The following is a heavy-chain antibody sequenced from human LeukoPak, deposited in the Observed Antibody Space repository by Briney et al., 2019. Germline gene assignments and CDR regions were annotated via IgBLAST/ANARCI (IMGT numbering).Heavy chain of an antibody. D-gene: IGHD3-10*01. V-gene: IGHV3-23*01. Sequence: GGSLRLSCAATGFAFSTYGMNWVRQAPGKELERLSDISGSGGSRYYADSVKGRLTISRDNYKNTLYLQMNSLRDEDTAVYYCAKDFSYYGSRNYYMDVWGKGTTVTVSS. CDR3: AKDFSYYGSRNYYMDV. CDR2: ISGSGGSR. CDR1: GFAFSTYG. J-gene: IGHJ6*03.